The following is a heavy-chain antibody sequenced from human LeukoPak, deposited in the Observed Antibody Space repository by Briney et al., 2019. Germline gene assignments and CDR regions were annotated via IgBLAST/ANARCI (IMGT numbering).Heavy chain of an antibody. Sequence: GGSLRLSCAASGFTFSSYWMSWVRQAPGKGLEWVASIKQDGNEKYYVDSVKGRFTISRDSAKNSLYLQMNSLRAEDTAVYYCAKDASNHGDYWGQGTLVTVSS. J-gene: IGHJ4*02. CDR3: AKDASNHGDY. CDR2: IKQDGNEK. CDR1: GFTFSSYW. D-gene: IGHD1-14*01. V-gene: IGHV3-7*01.